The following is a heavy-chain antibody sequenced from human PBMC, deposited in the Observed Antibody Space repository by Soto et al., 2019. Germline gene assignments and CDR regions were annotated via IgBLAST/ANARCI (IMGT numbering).Heavy chain of an antibody. CDR2: IYWDDDK. V-gene: IGHV2-5*02. D-gene: IGHD3-16*02. J-gene: IGHJ3*02. CDR1: GFSLSSTRVG. CDR3: AHIMITFGGVIEDDAFDT. Sequence: QITLKESGPTLVQPTQTLTLTCTFSGFSLSSTRVGVGWIRQPPGKALEWLAVIYWDDDKRYSPSLRNRLTITKDTSKNQVVLTMTNMDPVDTATYYCAHIMITFGGVIEDDAFDTWGQGTMVTVSS.